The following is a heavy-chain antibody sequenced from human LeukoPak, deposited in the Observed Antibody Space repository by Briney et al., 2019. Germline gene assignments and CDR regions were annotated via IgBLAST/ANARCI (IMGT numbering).Heavy chain of an antibody. Sequence: SETLSLTCAVYGGSFSGYYWSWIRQPPGKGLEWIGEIKHSGSTNYNPSLKSRVTVSADTSKHQFSLKLSSVTPADTAVYYCARVWIYCTGGSCYSSWFDSWGQGTLVTVSS. CDR3: ARVWIYCTGGSCYSSWFDS. J-gene: IGHJ5*01. D-gene: IGHD2-15*01. CDR2: IKHSGST. V-gene: IGHV4-34*01. CDR1: GGSFSGYY.